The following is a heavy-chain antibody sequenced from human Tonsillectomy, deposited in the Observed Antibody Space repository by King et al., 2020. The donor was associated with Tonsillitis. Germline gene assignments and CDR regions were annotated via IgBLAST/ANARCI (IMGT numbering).Heavy chain of an antibody. CDR2: IYPSDSDT. V-gene: IGHV5-51*03. D-gene: IGHD6-6*01. CDR3: ARSEYSRSSAVDY. CDR1: GYSFTSYW. J-gene: IGHJ4*02. Sequence: VQLVESGAEVKKPGEFLKISCKGSGYSFTSYWIGWVRQMPGKGLEWMGIIYPSDSDTRYSPSFQGQVTISADKSIRTAYLQWSSLKASDTAMYYCARSEYSRSSAVDYWGQGTLVTVSS.